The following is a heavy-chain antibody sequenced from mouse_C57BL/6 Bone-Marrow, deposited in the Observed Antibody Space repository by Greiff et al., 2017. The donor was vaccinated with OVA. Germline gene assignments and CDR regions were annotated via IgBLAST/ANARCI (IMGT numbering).Heavy chain of an antibody. CDR2: IYPRSGNT. V-gene: IGHV1-81*01. CDR1: GYTFTSYG. CDR3: ARESYDGYYRWYFDV. Sequence: VQLQQSGAELARPGASVKLSCKASGYTFTSYGISWAKQRTGQGLEWIGEIYPRSGNTYYNEKFKGKATLTADKSSSTAYMELRSLTSEDSAVYFCARESYDGYYRWYFDVWGTGTTVTVSS. J-gene: IGHJ1*03. D-gene: IGHD2-3*01.